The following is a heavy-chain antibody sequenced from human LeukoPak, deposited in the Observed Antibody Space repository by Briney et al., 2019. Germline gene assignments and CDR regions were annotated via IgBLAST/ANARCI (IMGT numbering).Heavy chain of an antibody. J-gene: IGHJ3*01. CDR2: ITSSSGAI. Sequence: PGGSLRLSCAASGFTFSSYRMNWVRQAPGKGLEWVSYITSSSGAIYYADSVKGRFTISRDNARNSLYLQMNSLRAEDTAVYYCARTQGAFNLWGQGTSVTVSS. V-gene: IGHV3-48*01. CDR1: GFTFSSYR. CDR3: ARTQGAFNL.